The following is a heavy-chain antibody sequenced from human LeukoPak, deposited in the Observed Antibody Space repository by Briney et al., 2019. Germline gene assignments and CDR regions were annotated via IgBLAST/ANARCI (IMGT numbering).Heavy chain of an antibody. CDR2: INPNNGGT. J-gene: IGHJ4*02. V-gene: IGHV1-2*02. Sequence: AASVKVSCKASGYTFTDYYMQWLRQAPGQGLEWMGWINPNNGGTIYAQRFQGRVTMTRDTSIGTAYVELSRLRSDDTAVYYCARGGDSYGSGSFHLGFYYFDYWGQGTLVTVSS. CDR1: GYTFTDYY. CDR3: ARGGDSYGSGSFHLGFYYFDY. D-gene: IGHD3-10*01.